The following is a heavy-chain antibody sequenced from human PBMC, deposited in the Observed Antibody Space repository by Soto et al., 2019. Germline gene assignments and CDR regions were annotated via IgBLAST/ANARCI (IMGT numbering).Heavy chain of an antibody. CDR3: AKTTDGWFSAFEI. V-gene: IGHV3-23*01. J-gene: IGHJ3*02. Sequence: PGGSLRLSCAASGFIFSSYAMSWVRQAPGKGLEWVSAISGSGTTAYYADSVKGRFTFSRDNSKKTMYLQMNRLRAEDTAVYYCAKTTDGWFSAFEIWGQGTMVTVSS. D-gene: IGHD6-19*01. CDR2: ISGSGTTA. CDR1: GFIFSSYA.